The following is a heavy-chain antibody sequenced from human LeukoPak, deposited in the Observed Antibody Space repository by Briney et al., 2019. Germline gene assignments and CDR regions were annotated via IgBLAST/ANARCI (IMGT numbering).Heavy chain of an antibody. J-gene: IGHJ4*02. CDR3: AKVPYSSGWYGFDY. Sequence: GGSLRLSCAASGFTFSSYAMSWVRQAPGKGLEWVSAISGSGGSTYYADSVKGRFTISRDNSKNTLYLQMSSLRAEDTAVYYCAKVPYSSGWYGFDYWGQGTLVTVSS. V-gene: IGHV3-23*01. CDR2: ISGSGGST. D-gene: IGHD6-19*01. CDR1: GFTFSSYA.